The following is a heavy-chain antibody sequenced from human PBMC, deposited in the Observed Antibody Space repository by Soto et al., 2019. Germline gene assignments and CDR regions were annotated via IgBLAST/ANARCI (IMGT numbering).Heavy chain of an antibody. D-gene: IGHD2-21*01. Sequence: ETLSLAGAGSGASVSSDGYYWSWIRQPPGKGIEWIGYIYYSGSTNYNPSLKSRVTISLDTSENQFSLKLTSVTAADTAVYYCARDKYCDYDCYGMDVWGQGTTVTVYS. CDR2: IYYSGST. CDR3: ARDKYCDYDCYGMDV. V-gene: IGHV4-61*08. J-gene: IGHJ6*02. CDR1: GASVSSDGYY.